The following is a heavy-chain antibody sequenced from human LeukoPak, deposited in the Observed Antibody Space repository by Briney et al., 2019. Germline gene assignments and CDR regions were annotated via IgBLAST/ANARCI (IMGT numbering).Heavy chain of an antibody. J-gene: IGHJ4*02. V-gene: IGHV4-59*11. CDR3: ARERLIAGATVFDY. Sequence: SETLSLTCTVSGDSISSHYWSWIRQPPGKGLEWIGCIYCSGSSSYNPPLKSRVTISVDTSNTQFSRRLTSVTAADTAVYFCARERLIAGATVFDYWGQETLVTVSS. CDR2: IYCSGSS. CDR1: GDSISSHY. D-gene: IGHD1-26*01.